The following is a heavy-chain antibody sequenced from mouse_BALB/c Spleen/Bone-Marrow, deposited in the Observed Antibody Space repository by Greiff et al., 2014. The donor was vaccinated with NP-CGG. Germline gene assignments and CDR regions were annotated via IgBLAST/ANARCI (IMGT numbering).Heavy chain of an antibody. CDR2: IDPANGNT. Sequence: EVQLQQSGAELVKPGASVKLSCTTSGFNIKDTYIHWVKQRPEQGLEWIGRIDPANGNTKYDPEFQGKVTITADTSSNTAYLHLSSLTSEDTAVYSCAHDAPFAYWGQGTLVTVSA. V-gene: IGHV14-3*02. CDR3: AHDAPFAY. J-gene: IGHJ3*01. CDR1: GFNIKDTY. D-gene: IGHD2-3*01.